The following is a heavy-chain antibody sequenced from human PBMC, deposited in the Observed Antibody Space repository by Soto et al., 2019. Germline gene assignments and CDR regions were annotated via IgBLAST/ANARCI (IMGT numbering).Heavy chain of an antibody. CDR3: ARVFSDSSSFFDP. CDR1: GGSISSGNYY. D-gene: IGHD6-13*01. J-gene: IGHJ5*02. Sequence: SETLSLTCTVSGGSISSGNYYWSWIRQHPGKGLEWIGYIYYSGSTSYNPSLKSRVTISVDTSKNHFSLKLSSVTAADTAVYYCARVFSDSSSFFDPWGQGTLVTGLL. CDR2: IYYSGST. V-gene: IGHV4-31*03.